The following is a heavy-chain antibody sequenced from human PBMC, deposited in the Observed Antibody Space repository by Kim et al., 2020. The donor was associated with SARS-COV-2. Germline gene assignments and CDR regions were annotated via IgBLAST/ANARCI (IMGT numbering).Heavy chain of an antibody. CDR1: GGSISSSSYY. D-gene: IGHD3-10*01. Sequence: SETLSLTCTVSGGSISSSSYYWGWIRQPPGKGLEWIGSIYYSGSTYYNPSLKSRVTISVDTSKNQFSLKLSSVTAADTAVYYCARQQTWEYYYGSGGYYFDYWGQGTLVTVSS. J-gene: IGHJ4*02. CDR2: IYYSGST. CDR3: ARQQTWEYYYGSGGYYFDY. V-gene: IGHV4-39*01.